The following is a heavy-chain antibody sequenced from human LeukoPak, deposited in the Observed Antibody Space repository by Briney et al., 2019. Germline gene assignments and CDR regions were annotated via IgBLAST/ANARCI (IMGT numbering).Heavy chain of an antibody. V-gene: IGHV3-48*03. CDR2: MSSSGSMT. CDR3: ARDKDAPTMVRGVRPPAFDI. Sequence: HPGGSLRLSCAASGFSFSNYEMNWVRQTPGKGLEWVSYMSSSGSMTWYADSVKGRFTISRDNAKRSLYLQMNSLRDEDTAVHYCARDKDAPTMVRGVRPPAFDIWGQGTMVTVSS. D-gene: IGHD3-10*01. J-gene: IGHJ3*02. CDR1: GFSFSNYE.